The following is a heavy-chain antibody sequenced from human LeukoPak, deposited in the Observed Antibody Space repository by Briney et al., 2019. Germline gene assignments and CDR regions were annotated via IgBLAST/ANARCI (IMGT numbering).Heavy chain of an antibody. J-gene: IGHJ6*03. CDR2: FDPEDGET. Sequence: ASVKVSCKVSGYTLTELSMHWVRQAPGKGLEWMGGFDPEDGETIYAQKFQGRVTITTDESTSTAYMELSSLRSEDTAVYYCARGRITMVRGVITQTYYYYYYMDVWGKGTTVTVSS. D-gene: IGHD3-10*01. CDR3: ARGRITMVRGVITQTYYYYYYMDV. CDR1: GYTLTELS. V-gene: IGHV1-24*01.